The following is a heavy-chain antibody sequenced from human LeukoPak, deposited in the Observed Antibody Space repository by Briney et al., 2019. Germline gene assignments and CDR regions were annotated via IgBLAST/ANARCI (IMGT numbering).Heavy chain of an antibody. CDR2: IKTDGSST. CDR1: GFTFSSYW. J-gene: IGHJ4*02. CDR3: ARDFNGFDS. Sequence: GGSLRLSCAASGFTFSSYWMHWVRQAPGKGLVWVSHIKTDGSSTSYADSVKGRFTISRDNAKSMLYLLINTLRADDTVVYYCARDFNGFDSWGQGTLVTVSS. D-gene: IGHD2-8*01. V-gene: IGHV3-74*01.